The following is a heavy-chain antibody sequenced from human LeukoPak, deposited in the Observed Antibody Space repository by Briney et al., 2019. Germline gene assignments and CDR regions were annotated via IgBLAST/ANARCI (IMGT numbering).Heavy chain of an antibody. CDR3: ARGLWGLWFRVSFFDY. Sequence: SETLSLTCAVYGGSFSGYYWSWTRQPPGKGLEWIGEINHSGSTNYNPSLKSRVTISVDTSKNQFSLKLSSVTAADTAVYYCARGLWGLWFRVSFFDYWGQGTLVTVSS. J-gene: IGHJ4*02. CDR2: INHSGST. D-gene: IGHD3-10*01. CDR1: GGSFSGYY. V-gene: IGHV4-34*01.